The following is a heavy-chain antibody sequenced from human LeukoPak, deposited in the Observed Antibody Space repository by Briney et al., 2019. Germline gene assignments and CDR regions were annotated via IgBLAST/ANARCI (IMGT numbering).Heavy chain of an antibody. V-gene: IGHV3-7*01. CDR3: ARLHYYDSGYYFMAV. J-gene: IGHJ6*03. CDR1: GFSLSRYW. CDR2: IKQDESDK. D-gene: IGHD3-10*01. Sequence: GRGLRLSRAPSGFSLSRYWMTWVRQAPRRGVDWVASIKQDESDKYSVHSAKGRFTNSRDNAKNSLYLQMTRLRAEDTAVYYCARLHYYDSGYYFMAVWGKGTTVTVSS.